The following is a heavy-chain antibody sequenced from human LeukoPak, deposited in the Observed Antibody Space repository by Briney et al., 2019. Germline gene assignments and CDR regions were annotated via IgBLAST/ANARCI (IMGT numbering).Heavy chain of an antibody. V-gene: IGHV3-21*01. Sequence: KPGGSLRLSCAASGFTFSSYSMNWVRQAPGKGLEWVSSISSSSSYIYYADSVKGRFTISRDNAKNSLYLQMNSLRAEDTAVYYCARDLEYYYGSGRMGMTYYFGYWGQGTLVTVSS. D-gene: IGHD3-10*01. CDR3: ARDLEYYYGSGRMGMTYYFGY. CDR1: GFTFSSYS. CDR2: ISSSSSYI. J-gene: IGHJ4*02.